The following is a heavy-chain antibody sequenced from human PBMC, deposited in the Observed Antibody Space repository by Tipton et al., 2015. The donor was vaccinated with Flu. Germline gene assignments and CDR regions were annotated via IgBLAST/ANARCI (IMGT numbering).Heavy chain of an antibody. CDR1: GGSISSYY. J-gene: IGHJ6*02. Sequence: TLSLTCTVSGGSISSYYWSWIRQPPGQGLEWVGYIFYDGSTNYNPSLKSRVTISADTSENQFSLKLSSVTAADTAVYYCARTTYDYANYGTPGAYGMDVWGQGTLVTVSS. CDR3: ARTTYDYANYGTPGAYGMDV. D-gene: IGHD4/OR15-4a*01. V-gene: IGHV4-59*07. CDR2: IFYDGST.